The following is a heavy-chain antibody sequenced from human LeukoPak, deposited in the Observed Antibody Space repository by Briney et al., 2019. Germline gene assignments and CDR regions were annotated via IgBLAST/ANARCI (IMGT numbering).Heavy chain of an antibody. CDR2: ISSSSSYI. CDR1: GFTFSSYS. V-gene: IGHV3-21*01. CDR3: ARGYCSGGSCYGGYYFDY. J-gene: IGHJ4*02. D-gene: IGHD2-15*01. Sequence: GGSLRLSCAASGFTFSSYSMNWVRQAPGKGLEWVSSISSSSSYIYYADSVKGRFTISRDNAKNSLYLQMNSLRAEDTAVYYCARGYCSGGSCYGGYYFDYWGQGTLVTVSS.